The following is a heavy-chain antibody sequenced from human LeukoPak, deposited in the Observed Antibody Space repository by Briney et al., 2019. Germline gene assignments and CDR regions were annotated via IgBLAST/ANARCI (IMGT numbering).Heavy chain of an antibody. J-gene: IGHJ4*02. CDR1: EFTFSTYV. V-gene: IGHV3-23*01. CDR3: AKGSTNARPYYFDY. CDR2: IAGDSGST. Sequence: GGSLRLSCAASEFTFSTYVMSWVRQAPGRGLEWVSAIAGDSGSTYHADSVKGRLTISRDNSKNTLYLQMNSLRAEDTAVYYCAKGSTNARPYYFDYWGQGSLVTVSS. D-gene: IGHD2-8*01.